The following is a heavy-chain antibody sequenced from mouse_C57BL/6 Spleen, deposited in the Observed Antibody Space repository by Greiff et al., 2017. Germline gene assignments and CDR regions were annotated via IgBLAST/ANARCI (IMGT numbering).Heavy chain of an antibody. CDR3: ARSYYYGSSPWFAY. D-gene: IGHD1-1*01. CDR2: IGPGIGST. Sequence: QVQLQQSGAELVKPGASVKISCKASGSTFTDYYLNWVRQRPGQGLEWIGKIGPGIGSTYYNEKFKGKATLTADKSSSTAYMQLSSLTSEDSAVYFCARSYYYGSSPWFAYWGQGTLVTVSA. V-gene: IGHV1-77*01. J-gene: IGHJ3*01. CDR1: GSTFTDYY.